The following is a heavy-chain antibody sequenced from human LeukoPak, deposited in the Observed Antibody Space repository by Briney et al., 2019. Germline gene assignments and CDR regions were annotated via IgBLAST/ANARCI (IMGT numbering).Heavy chain of an antibody. V-gene: IGHV3-15*01. Sequence: GGSLRLSCAASGFTFNNAWMRWVRQAPGKGLEWVGRFKSKTDGGTTDYAAPVKGRFTISGDDSKDTLYLQMNSLKTEDSAVYYCTTNPCGDLDYWGQGTLVTVSS. CDR3: TTNPCGDLDY. J-gene: IGHJ4*02. CDR1: GFTFNNAW. D-gene: IGHD4-17*01. CDR2: FKSKTDGGTT.